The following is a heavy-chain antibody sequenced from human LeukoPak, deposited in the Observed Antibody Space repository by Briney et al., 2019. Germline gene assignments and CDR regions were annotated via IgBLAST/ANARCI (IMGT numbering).Heavy chain of an antibody. CDR1: GGSMSSYY. V-gene: IGHV4-4*07. Sequence: TVSGGSMSSYYWNWIRQPAGKGLEWLGHIYTSGSTNYNPSLKSRVTMSVDTSKNQFSLKLTSVTAADTAVYYCARGPPGGRFDPWGQGTLVTVSS. CDR2: IYTSGST. D-gene: IGHD3-10*01. J-gene: IGHJ5*02. CDR3: ARGPPGGRFDP.